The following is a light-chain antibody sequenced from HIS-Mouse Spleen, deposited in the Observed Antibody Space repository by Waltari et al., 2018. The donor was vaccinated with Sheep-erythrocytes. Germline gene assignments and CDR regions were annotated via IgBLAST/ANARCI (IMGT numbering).Light chain of an antibody. CDR3: SSYTSSSTQV. Sequence: QSALTQPASVSGSPGQSITISCTGTRSDVGGSNYVSWYQQHPGKAPKLMIYEVSNRPSGVSNRFSGSKSGNTASLTISGLQAEDEADYYCSSYTSSSTQVFGGGTKLTVL. V-gene: IGLV2-14*01. CDR1: RSDVGGSNY. J-gene: IGLJ2*01. CDR2: EVS.